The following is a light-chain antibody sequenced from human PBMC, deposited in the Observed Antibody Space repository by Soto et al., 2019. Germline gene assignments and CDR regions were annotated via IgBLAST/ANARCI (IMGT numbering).Light chain of an antibody. CDR2: GAS. CDR3: QQRSNWPPIT. J-gene: IGKJ5*01. CDR1: QSVSSSN. V-gene: IGKV3D-20*02. Sequence: EIVLTQSPGTLSLSPGARATLSCRASQSVSSSNLAWYQQKPGQAPRLLIYGASSRAAGIPARFSGSGFGTDFTLTISSLEPEDAAVYYCQQRSNWPPITFGQGTRLEIK.